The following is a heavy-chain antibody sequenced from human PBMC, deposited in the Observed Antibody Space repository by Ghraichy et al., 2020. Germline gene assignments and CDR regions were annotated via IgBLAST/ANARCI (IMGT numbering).Heavy chain of an antibody. Sequence: GGSLRLSCAASGFTFSSYAMSWVRQAPGKGLEWVSAISGSGGNTYYADSVKCRFTISRDNSKNTLYLQMSSLRAEDTAVYYCAQGRENYDFWSGYMDYFDYWGQGALVTVSS. D-gene: IGHD3-3*01. V-gene: IGHV3-23*01. CDR1: GFTFSSYA. J-gene: IGHJ4*02. CDR3: AQGRENYDFWSGYMDYFDY. CDR2: ISGSGGNT.